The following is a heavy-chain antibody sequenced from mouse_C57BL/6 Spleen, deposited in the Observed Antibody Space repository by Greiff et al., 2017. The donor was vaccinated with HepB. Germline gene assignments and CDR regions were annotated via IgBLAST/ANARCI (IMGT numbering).Heavy chain of an antibody. CDR1: GYSFTSYY. J-gene: IGHJ4*01. V-gene: IGHV1-66*01. D-gene: IGHD2-2*01. CDR2: IYPGSGNT. Sequence: QVQLKESGPELVKPGASVKISCKASGYSFTSYYIHWVKQRPGQGLEWIGWIYPGSGNTKYNEKFKGKATLTADTSSSTAYMQLSSLTSEDSAVYYCARSLWLRREGHYAMDYWGQGTSVTVSS. CDR3: ARSLWLRREGHYAMDY.